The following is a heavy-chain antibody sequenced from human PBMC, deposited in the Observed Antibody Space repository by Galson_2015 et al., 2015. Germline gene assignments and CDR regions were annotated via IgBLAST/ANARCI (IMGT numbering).Heavy chain of an antibody. CDR3: ARDWDLRGMDV. D-gene: IGHD1-26*01. Sequence: TLSLTCTVSGGSISSGGYYWSWIRQHPGKGLEWIGYIYYSGSTYYNPSLKSRVTISVDTSKNQFSLKLSSVTAADTAVYYCARDWDLRGMDVWGQGTTVTVSS. CDR1: GGSISSGGYY. CDR2: IYYSGST. J-gene: IGHJ6*02. V-gene: IGHV4-31*03.